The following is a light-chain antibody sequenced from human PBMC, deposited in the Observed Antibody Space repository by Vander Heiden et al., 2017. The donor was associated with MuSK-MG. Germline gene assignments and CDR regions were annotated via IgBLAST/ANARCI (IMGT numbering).Light chain of an antibody. V-gene: IGKV1-39*01. J-gene: IGKJ2*01. CDR3: QQSYSIPYT. Sequence: DIQMTQAPSSLFTSVGERVTINCRASQTISSYLNWYQQKPGKAPKLLISAASSLQSGVPSRFSGGGSGTDYTLTISSLEPEDFATYYCQQSYSIPYTFGQGTKLEIK. CDR1: QTISSY. CDR2: AAS.